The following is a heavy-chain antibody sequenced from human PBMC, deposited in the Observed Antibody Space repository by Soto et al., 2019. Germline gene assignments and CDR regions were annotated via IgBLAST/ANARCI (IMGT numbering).Heavy chain of an antibody. CDR2: IYYSGST. CDR1: GGSVNTYY. J-gene: IGHJ4*02. Sequence: SETLSLTCTVSGGSVNTYYWSWIRQPPGKGLEWIGYIYYSGSTNYNPSLKSRVTISVDTSKNQFSLKLSSVTAADTAVYYCARSRGGYFDYWGQGTLVTVSS. V-gene: IGHV4-59*02. D-gene: IGHD3-22*01. CDR3: ARSRGGYFDY.